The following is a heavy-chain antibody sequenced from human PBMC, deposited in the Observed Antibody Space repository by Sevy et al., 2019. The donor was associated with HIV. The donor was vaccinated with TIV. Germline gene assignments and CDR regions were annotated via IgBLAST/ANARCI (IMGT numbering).Heavy chain of an antibody. Sequence: SETLSLTCAVYGGSFSGYYWSWIRQPPGKGLEWIGEINHSGSTNYNPSLKSRVTISVDTSKNQFSLKLSSVTAADTAVYYCARGQGDYDILIGPPAGNFDYWGQGTLVTVSS. CDR1: GGSFSGYY. V-gene: IGHV4-34*01. CDR3: ARGQGDYDILIGPPAGNFDY. CDR2: INHSGST. D-gene: IGHD3-9*01. J-gene: IGHJ4*02.